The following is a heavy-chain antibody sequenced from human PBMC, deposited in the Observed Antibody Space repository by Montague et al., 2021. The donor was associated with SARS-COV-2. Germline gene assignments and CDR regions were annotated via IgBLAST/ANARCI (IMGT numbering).Heavy chain of an antibody. D-gene: IGHD3-16*02. J-gene: IGHJ3*02. CDR2: ISTSAYTT. Sequence: SLRLSCAASGFTFSNYDMNWVRQAPGKGLEWISYISTSAYTTSYAGSVKGRFTISRDSGKNSLYLQMNSLRVEDTAVYYCTRDYRSIVGDGLDIWGQGTKVTVSS. CDR1: GFTFSNYD. CDR3: TRDYRSIVGDGLDI. V-gene: IGHV3-48*03.